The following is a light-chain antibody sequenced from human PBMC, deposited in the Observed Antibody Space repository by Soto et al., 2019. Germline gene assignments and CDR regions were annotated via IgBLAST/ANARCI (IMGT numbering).Light chain of an antibody. CDR1: SNDVGSYKL. CDR3: CTYAGSTTFV. V-gene: IGLV2-23*01. Sequence: QSALTQPASVSGSPGQSITISCTGTSNDVGSYKLLSWYQQHPGKAPKLIIHEDNRRPSGVSSRFSDSKSGNTASLTISGLQNEDEADYYCCTYAGSTTFVFGSGTKLTVL. J-gene: IGLJ1*01. CDR2: EDN.